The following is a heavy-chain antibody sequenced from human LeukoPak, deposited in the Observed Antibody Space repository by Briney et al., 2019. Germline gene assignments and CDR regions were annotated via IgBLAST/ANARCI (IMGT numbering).Heavy chain of an antibody. V-gene: IGHV4-59*01. Sequence: PSETLSLTCTVSSGSISSDYWSWIRQPPGKGLEWIGYTYYSGTTNYNPSLKSRVTMSVDTSRKMFSLKLSSVTAADTAVYYCARSKYYFDYWGQGTLVTVSS. D-gene: IGHD2/OR15-2a*01. CDR2: TYYSGTT. CDR3: ARSKYYFDY. J-gene: IGHJ4*02. CDR1: SGSISSDY.